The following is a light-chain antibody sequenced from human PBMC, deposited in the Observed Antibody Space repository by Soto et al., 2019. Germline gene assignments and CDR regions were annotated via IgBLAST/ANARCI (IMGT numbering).Light chain of an antibody. CDR1: SGHTNYA. CDR3: QTWGDGIRV. CDR2: VNSDGSH. Sequence: QPVLTQSPSASASLGASARLTCTLSSGHTNYAIAWHQQQPEKGPRFLMKVNSDGSHNKGDGIPDRFSGSSSGAERYLTISDLQSEDEADYYCQTWGDGIRVFGGGTKVTVL. J-gene: IGLJ3*02. V-gene: IGLV4-69*01.